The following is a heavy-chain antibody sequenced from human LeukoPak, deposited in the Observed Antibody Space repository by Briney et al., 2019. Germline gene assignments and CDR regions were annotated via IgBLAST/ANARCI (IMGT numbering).Heavy chain of an antibody. CDR1: GFNLDNYA. D-gene: IGHD5-12*01. J-gene: IGHJ3*02. CDR3: AREHSLVAIHDAFDI. CDR2: ISGSGDST. V-gene: IGHV3-23*01. Sequence: PGGSLRLSCVASGFNLDNYAMSWVRQAPGKGLEWVSAISGSGDSTYYADSVKGRFTISRDDSENTLYLQMNRLRADDAAVYHCAREHSLVAIHDAFDIWGQGTMVTASS.